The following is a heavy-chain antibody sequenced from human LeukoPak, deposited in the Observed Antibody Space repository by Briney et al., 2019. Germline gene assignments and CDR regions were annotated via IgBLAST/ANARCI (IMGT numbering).Heavy chain of an antibody. V-gene: IGHV3-23*01. Sequence: GGSLRLSCVASGFTFSSYSMSWVRQAPGKGLEWVSAISGSGGSTYYADSVKGRFTISRDNSKNTLYLQMNSLRAEDTAVYYCAKGLDYDSSGYYLKGSLDYWGQGTLVTVSS. D-gene: IGHD3-22*01. J-gene: IGHJ4*02. CDR2: ISGSGGST. CDR1: GFTFSSYS. CDR3: AKGLDYDSSGYYLKGSLDY.